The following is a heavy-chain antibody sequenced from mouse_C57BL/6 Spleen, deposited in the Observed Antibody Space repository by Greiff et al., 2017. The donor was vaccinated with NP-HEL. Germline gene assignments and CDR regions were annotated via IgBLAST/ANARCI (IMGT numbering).Heavy chain of an antibody. D-gene: IGHD6-1*01. CDR1: GYTFTSYW. J-gene: IGHJ2*01. Sequence: EVQQVESGTVLARPGASVKMSCKTSGYTFTSYWMHWVKQRPGQGLEWIGAIYPGNSDTSYNQKFKGKAKLTAVTSASTAYMELSSLTNEDSAVYYCTREDAALYYFDYWGQGTTLTVSS. CDR2: IYPGNSDT. V-gene: IGHV1-5*01. CDR3: TREDAALYYFDY.